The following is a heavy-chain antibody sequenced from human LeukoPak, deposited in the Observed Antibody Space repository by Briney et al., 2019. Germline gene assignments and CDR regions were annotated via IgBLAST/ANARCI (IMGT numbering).Heavy chain of an antibody. CDR2: MNPNSGNT. J-gene: IGHJ6*02. CDR3: ARTLRFLEWLLYPYGMDV. V-gene: IGHV1-8*01. D-gene: IGHD3-3*01. CDR1: GYTFTSYD. Sequence: ASVKASCKASGYTFTSYDINCVRQATGQGLEWMGWMNPNSGNTGYAQKFQGRVTMTRNTSISTAYMELSSLRSEDTAVYYCARTLRFLEWLLYPYGMDVWGQGTTVTVSS.